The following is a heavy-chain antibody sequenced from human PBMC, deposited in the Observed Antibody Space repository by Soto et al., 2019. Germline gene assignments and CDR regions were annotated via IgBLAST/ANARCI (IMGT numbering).Heavy chain of an antibody. CDR3: ARDPGLQPF. CDR2: IYYSGST. CDR1: GGSISSYY. D-gene: IGHD4-4*01. J-gene: IGHJ4*02. V-gene: IGHV4-59*01. Sequence: SETLSLTCTVSGGSISSYYWSWIRQPPGKGLEWIGCIYYSGSTNYNPSLKSRATISVDTSKNQFSLKLSSVTAADTAVYYCARDPGLQPFWGQGTLVTVSS.